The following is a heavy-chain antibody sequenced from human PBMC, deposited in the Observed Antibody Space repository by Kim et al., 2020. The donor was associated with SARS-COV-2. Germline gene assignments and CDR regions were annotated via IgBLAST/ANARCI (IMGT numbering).Heavy chain of an antibody. Sequence: SETLSLTCTVSGGSISSGGYYWSWIRQHPGKGLEWIGYIYYSGSTYYNPSLKSRVTISVDTSKNQFSLKLSSVTAADTAVYYCARAPGFITMIVVVIDAFDIWGQGTTVTVSS. CDR3: ARAPGFITMIVVVIDAFDI. CDR1: GGSISSGGYY. V-gene: IGHV4-31*03. CDR2: IYYSGST. J-gene: IGHJ3*02. D-gene: IGHD3-22*01.